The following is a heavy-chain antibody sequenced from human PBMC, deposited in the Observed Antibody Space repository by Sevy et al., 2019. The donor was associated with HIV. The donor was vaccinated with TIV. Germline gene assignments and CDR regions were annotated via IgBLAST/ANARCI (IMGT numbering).Heavy chain of an antibody. CDR3: ARDSVAVAGTDY. J-gene: IGHJ4*02. D-gene: IGHD6-19*01. Sequence: GGSLRLSCVASGFTVSSNYMTWVRQALGKGLEWVSVIYSGGSTYYADSVKGRFTISRDNSKNTLYLQMSSLRAEDTAVYYCARDSVAVAGTDYWGQGTLVTVSS. V-gene: IGHV3-53*01. CDR1: GFTVSSNY. CDR2: IYSGGST.